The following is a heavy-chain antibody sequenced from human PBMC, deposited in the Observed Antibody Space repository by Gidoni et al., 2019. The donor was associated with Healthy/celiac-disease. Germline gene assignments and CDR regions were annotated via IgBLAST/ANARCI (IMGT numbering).Heavy chain of an antibody. Sequence: QVQLQESGPGLVKPSETLSLTCPVSGGSISSYYWSWIRQPPGKGLEWIGYIYYSGSTNYNPSLKSRVTISVDTSKNQFSLKLSSVTAADTAVYYCARVGTEVRGRWFDPWGQGTLVTVSS. D-gene: IGHD3-10*01. CDR3: ARVGTEVRGRWFDP. CDR2: IYYSGST. CDR1: GGSISSYY. V-gene: IGHV4-59*01. J-gene: IGHJ5*02.